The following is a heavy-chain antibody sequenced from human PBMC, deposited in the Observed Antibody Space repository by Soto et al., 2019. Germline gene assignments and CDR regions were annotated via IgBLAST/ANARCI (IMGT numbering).Heavy chain of an antibody. J-gene: IGHJ3*02. CDR1: GFTFSSYG. D-gene: IGHD6-6*01. CDR2: IWYDGSNK. Sequence: GGSLRLSCAASGFTFSSYGMHWVRQAPGKGLEWVAVIWYDGSNKYYADSVKGRFTISRDNSKNTLYLLMNSLRAEDTAVYYCARDRGIAARRDAFDIWGQGTMVTVSS. CDR3: ARDRGIAARRDAFDI. V-gene: IGHV3-33*01.